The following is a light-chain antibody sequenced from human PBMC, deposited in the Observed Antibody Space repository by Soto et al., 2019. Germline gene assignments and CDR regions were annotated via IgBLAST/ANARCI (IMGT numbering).Light chain of an antibody. CDR2: GAS. Sequence: DIVLTQSPGTLSLSPGERATLSCRASQRVGRNYLAWYQQKPSQAPRLLIYGASSRATGIPDRFSGSGSGTDFTLTISRLEPEDFAVYYCQQYDNSPLTFGQGTKVEIK. V-gene: IGKV3-20*01. J-gene: IGKJ1*01. CDR1: QRVGRNY. CDR3: QQYDNSPLT.